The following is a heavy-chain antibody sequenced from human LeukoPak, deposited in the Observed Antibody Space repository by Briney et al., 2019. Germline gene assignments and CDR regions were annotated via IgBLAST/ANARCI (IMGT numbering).Heavy chain of an antibody. J-gene: IGHJ4*02. CDR3: ARQTGSGLFILQ. CDR2: IYYSGNT. V-gene: IGHV4-39*01. D-gene: IGHD3/OR15-3a*01. Sequence: SSETLSLTCTVSGVSISSSNSYCGWIRQPPGKGLEWIGSIYYSGNTYYNASLKSQVSISIDTSKNQFSLRLTSVTAADTAVYYCARQTGSGLFILQGGQGTLVTVSS. CDR1: GVSISSSNSY.